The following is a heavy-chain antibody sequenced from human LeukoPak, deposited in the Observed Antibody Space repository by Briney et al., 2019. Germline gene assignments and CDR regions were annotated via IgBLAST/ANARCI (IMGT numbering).Heavy chain of an antibody. J-gene: IGHJ3*01. CDR2: IKIDSGGT. Sequence: GSVKVSCKASGYTFTGYYMHGVGQAPGQGPEWMGWIKIDSGGTKYAQKFQGRFTMTRDTSISTAYMELSRLTSDDTAVFYCARDRALAGTNVDAFDLGGQGTVVTVSS. D-gene: IGHD6-19*01. CDR1: GYTFTGYY. V-gene: IGHV1-2*02. CDR3: ARDRALAGTNVDAFDL.